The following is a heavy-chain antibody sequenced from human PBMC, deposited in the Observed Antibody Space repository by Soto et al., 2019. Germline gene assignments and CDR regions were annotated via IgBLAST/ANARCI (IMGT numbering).Heavy chain of an antibody. V-gene: IGHV3-74*01. CDR2: ISNDGSNT. D-gene: IGHD3-22*01. CDR1: GFTSSSYW. Sequence: EVQLVESGGGLVQPGGSLGLSCAASGFTSSSYWIHWVRQAPGKELVWVSRISNDGSNTNYADSVQGRFTISRDNAKNTVYLQKNSLRAEVTAVYYCARDTYYYDSSDHFSADAFDIWGQGTMVTVSS. J-gene: IGHJ3*02. CDR3: ARDTYYYDSSDHFSADAFDI.